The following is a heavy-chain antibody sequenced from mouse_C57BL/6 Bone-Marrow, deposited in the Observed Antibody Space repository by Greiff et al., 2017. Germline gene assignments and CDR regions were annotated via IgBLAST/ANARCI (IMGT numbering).Heavy chain of an antibody. V-gene: IGHV14-1*01. Sequence: EVQLQQSGAELVRPGASVKLSCTASGFNIKDYYMHWVKQRPEQGLEWIGRIDPEDGDTEYAPKFQGKATMTADTSSNTAYLQLSSLTSEDTAVYYWTSTTVVPWYFDVWGTGTTVTVSS. J-gene: IGHJ1*03. CDR1: GFNIKDYY. CDR2: IDPEDGDT. D-gene: IGHD1-1*01. CDR3: TSTTVVPWYFDV.